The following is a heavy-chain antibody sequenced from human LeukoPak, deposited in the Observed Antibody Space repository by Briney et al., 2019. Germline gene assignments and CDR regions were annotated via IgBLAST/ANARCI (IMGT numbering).Heavy chain of an antibody. Sequence: GGSLKLSCGASGFTFSRYSMNWVRQAPGKGLEWVSSISSSGSYIYYADSVKGRFTISRDNAKNSLYLQMNSLRAEDTAVYYCASRNQYCGGDCFWAFDIWGRGTMVTVSS. J-gene: IGHJ3*02. D-gene: IGHD2-21*02. CDR3: ASRNQYCGGDCFWAFDI. CDR1: GFTFSRYS. V-gene: IGHV3-21*01. CDR2: ISSSGSYI.